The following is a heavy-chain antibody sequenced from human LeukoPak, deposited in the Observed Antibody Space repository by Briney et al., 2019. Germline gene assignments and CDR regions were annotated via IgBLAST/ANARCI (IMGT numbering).Heavy chain of an antibody. CDR2: ISYDGSNK. CDR3: AKALARPGYYYGMDV. D-gene: IGHD6-6*01. Sequence: GRSLRLSCAASGFTFSSYGMHWVRRAPGKGLEWVAVISYDGSNKYYADSGKGRFTISRDNSKNTLYLQMNSLRAEDTAVYYCAKALARPGYYYGMDVWAKGPRSPSP. J-gene: IGHJ6*02. CDR1: GFTFSSYG. V-gene: IGHV3-30*18.